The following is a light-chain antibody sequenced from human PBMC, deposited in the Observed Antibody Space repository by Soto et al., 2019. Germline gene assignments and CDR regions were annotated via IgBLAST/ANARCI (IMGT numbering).Light chain of an antibody. V-gene: IGKV3-20*01. CDR2: DTS. Sequence: EIVLTQSPGTLSLSPGERATLSCRASQSVSNSYLAWYQQKPGQAPRPLISDTSRRATGVPDRFSGSGSGTDFTLTISRLEPEDFAVYYCQQYGSSPWTFXQGTKVDIK. J-gene: IGKJ1*01. CDR3: QQYGSSPWT. CDR1: QSVSNSY.